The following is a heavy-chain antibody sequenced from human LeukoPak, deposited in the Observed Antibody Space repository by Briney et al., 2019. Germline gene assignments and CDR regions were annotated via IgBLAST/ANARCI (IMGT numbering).Heavy chain of an antibody. Sequence: PGGSLRLSCAASGFTFDDYAMHWVRQAPGKSLEWVPGISGNSGSIDYADSVKGRFTISRDNAKNFLYLQMNRLSAEDTGLYYCAKVLRGRTRLGYCNNGVCRPSTHAFDIWGQGTMVSVSS. D-gene: IGHD2-8*01. J-gene: IGHJ3*02. CDR2: ISGNSGSI. V-gene: IGHV3-9*01. CDR3: AKVLRGRTRLGYCNNGVCRPSTHAFDI. CDR1: GFTFDDYA.